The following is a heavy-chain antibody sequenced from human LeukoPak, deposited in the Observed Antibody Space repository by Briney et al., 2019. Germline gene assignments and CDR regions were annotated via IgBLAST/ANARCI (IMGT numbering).Heavy chain of an antibody. Sequence: PSETLSLTCAVSGYSISSGYYWGWIRQSPGKELEWIGNIYHSGSTYKNPSLKSRVTISLDTSKNQFSLKLSSVTAADTAMYYCARLSGAPVRHPIYHFDYWGQGTLVAVSS. CDR2: IYHSGST. D-gene: IGHD2-2*02. CDR1: GYSISSGYY. CDR3: ARLSGAPVRHPIYHFDY. J-gene: IGHJ4*02. V-gene: IGHV4-38-2*01.